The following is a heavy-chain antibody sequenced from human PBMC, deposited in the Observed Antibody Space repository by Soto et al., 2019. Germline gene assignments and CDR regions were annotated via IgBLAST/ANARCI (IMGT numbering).Heavy chain of an antibody. V-gene: IGHV1-18*01. J-gene: IGHJ4*02. CDR2: ISAHNGNT. Sequence: QVHLVQSGAEVKKPGASVKVSCKGSGYDFTTYGITWVRQAPGQGLEWMAWISAHNGNTDYARKLQGRVTVTRDTSTSTAYMELRSLRSDDTAMYYCARGRYGDYWGQGALVTVSS. D-gene: IGHD1-1*01. CDR1: GYDFTTYG. CDR3: ARGRYGDY.